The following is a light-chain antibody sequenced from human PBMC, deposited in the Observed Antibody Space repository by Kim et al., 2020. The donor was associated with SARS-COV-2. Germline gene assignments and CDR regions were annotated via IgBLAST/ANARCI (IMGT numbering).Light chain of an antibody. V-gene: IGLV3-1*01. J-gene: IGLJ2*01. CDR3: QAWDSSKGV. CDR2: QDS. CDR1: KLGDKY. Sequence: SVSPGQTVSITCSGDKLGDKYACWYQQKPGQSPVLVIYQDSKRPSGIPERFSGSNSGNTATLTISGTQAMDEADYYCQAWDSSKGVFGGGTQLTVL.